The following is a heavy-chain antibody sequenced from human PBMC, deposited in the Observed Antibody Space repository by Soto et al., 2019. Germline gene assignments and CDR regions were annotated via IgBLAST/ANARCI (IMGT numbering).Heavy chain of an antibody. CDR3: ARGPFAGSAVGWYFDL. J-gene: IGHJ2*01. Sequence: QVQLVQSGAEVKKPGASVKVSCKASGYTFTSYDINWVRQATGQGLEWMGWMNPNSGNTGYAQKFQGRVTMTRNTSRGTAYMELSSLRSEDTAVYYCARGPFAGSAVGWYFDLWGRGTLVTVSS. CDR1: GYTFTSYD. CDR2: MNPNSGNT. D-gene: IGHD6-25*01. V-gene: IGHV1-8*01.